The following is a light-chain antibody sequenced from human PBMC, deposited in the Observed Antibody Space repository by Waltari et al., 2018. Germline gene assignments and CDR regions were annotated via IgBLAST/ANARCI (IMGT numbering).Light chain of an antibody. CDR3: QQYSTFPVT. V-gene: IGKV4-1*01. CDR2: WAS. CDR1: QSLFYSPNNKTF. J-gene: IGKJ1*01. Sequence: DTVLTQSPDSLAVSLGARATINCKSSQSLFYSPNNKTFLAWYQQKSGQPPKLLIYWASTRESGVPDRFSGSESGTDFTLTISSLQAEDVAVYYCQQYSTFPVTFGQGTKVEIK.